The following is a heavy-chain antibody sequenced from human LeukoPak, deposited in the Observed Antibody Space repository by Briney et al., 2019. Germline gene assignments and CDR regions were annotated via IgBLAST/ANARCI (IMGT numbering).Heavy chain of an antibody. D-gene: IGHD6-13*01. Sequence: SETLSLTCAVYGGSFSGYYWSWIRQPPGKGLEWIGEINHSGSTNYNPSLKSRVTISVDTSKNQFSLKLSSVTAADTAVYYCARGARSSWLRLWGQGTLVTVSS. J-gene: IGHJ4*02. V-gene: IGHV4-34*01. CDR3: ARGARSSWLRL. CDR1: GGSFSGYY. CDR2: INHSGST.